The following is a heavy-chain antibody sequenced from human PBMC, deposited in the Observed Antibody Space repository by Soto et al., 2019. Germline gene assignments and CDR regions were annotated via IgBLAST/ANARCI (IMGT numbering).Heavy chain of an antibody. D-gene: IGHD2-21*01. J-gene: IGHJ4*02. CDR2: IFHSGRS. V-gene: IGHV4-4*02. CDR1: GGAISAGNW. Sequence: QVQLRESGPGLVEPSTTLSLTCTVGGGAISAGNWWSWPRQSPGKGLLWIGEIFHSGRSNYNPSRKRRATLSVDTSQKQFSLTLHSVTVADTAVYYCAPDLLINPRWGKGTLVSVSS. CDR3: APDLLINPR.